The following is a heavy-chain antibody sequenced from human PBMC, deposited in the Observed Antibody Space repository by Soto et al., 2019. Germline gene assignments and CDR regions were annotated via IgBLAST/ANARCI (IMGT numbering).Heavy chain of an antibody. CDR1: GFTFSSYA. CDR2: IPYDGSNK. Sequence: GVSLSLSCAASGFTFSSYAMHWVRQAPGKGLEWVAVIPYDGSNKYYADSVKGRFTISRDNSKNTLYLQMNSLRAEDTAVYYCARDTGITAAFDIWGQGTMVTVSS. J-gene: IGHJ3*02. D-gene: IGHD3-10*01. V-gene: IGHV3-30-3*01. CDR3: ARDTGITAAFDI.